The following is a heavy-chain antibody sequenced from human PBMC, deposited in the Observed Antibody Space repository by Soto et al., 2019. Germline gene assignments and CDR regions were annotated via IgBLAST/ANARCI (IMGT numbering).Heavy chain of an antibody. J-gene: IGHJ4*02. CDR2: ISARGGST. V-gene: IGHV3-23*01. CDR1: GFTFSDYA. Sequence: GGSLRLSCAASGFTFSDYAMSWVRQAPEKGLEWVSAISARGGSTFYADSVKGRFTISRDNSKSTLYLQMNGLGAEDTATYYCAKLAGQYFDSSGYYRASDYWGQGTPVTVSS. D-gene: IGHD3-22*01. CDR3: AKLAGQYFDSSGYYRASDY.